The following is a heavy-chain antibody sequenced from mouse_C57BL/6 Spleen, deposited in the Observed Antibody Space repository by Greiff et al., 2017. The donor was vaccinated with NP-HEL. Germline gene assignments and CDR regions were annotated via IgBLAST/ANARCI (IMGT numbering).Heavy chain of an antibody. D-gene: IGHD3-1*01. Sequence: EVKLVESGGGLVKPGGSLKLSCAASGFTFSSYTMSWVRQTPEKRLEWVATISGGGGKTYYPDSVKGRFTISRDNAKNTLYLQMSSLRSEYTALYYCARGATRFAYWGQGTLVTVSA. CDR2: ISGGGGKT. J-gene: IGHJ3*01. V-gene: IGHV5-9*01. CDR1: GFTFSSYT. CDR3: ARGATRFAY.